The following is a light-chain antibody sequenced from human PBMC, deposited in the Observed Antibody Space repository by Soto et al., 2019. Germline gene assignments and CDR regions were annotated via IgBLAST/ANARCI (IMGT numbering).Light chain of an antibody. CDR2: AAS. J-gene: IGKJ4*01. CDR3: QQANSFPLT. V-gene: IGKV1-12*01. CDR1: QGISSR. Sequence: DIQMTHSPSSVSASVGDRVTITCRASQGISSRLAWYQQKPGKAPNLLIYAASNLQSGVPSRFSGSGSETDFTLTIGSLQPEDFATYYCQQANSFPLTFGGGTKVEIK.